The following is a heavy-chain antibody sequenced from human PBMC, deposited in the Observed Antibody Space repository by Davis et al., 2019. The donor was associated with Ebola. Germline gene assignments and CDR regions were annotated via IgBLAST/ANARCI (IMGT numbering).Heavy chain of an antibody. CDR1: GFTFSGSS. V-gene: IGHV3-73*01. CDR3: TTQGNIVATGHDY. D-gene: IGHD5-12*01. CDR2: IRSKANSYAT. Sequence: GESLKISCAASGFTFSGSSMHWVRQASGTGLEWVGHIRSKANSYATAYGASVKGRFTISRDDSKNTAYLQMNSLKTEDTAVYYCTTQGNIVATGHDYWGQGTLVTVSS. J-gene: IGHJ4*02.